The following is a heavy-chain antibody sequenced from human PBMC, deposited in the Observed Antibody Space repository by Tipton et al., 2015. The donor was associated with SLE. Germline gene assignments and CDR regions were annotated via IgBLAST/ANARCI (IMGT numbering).Heavy chain of an antibody. CDR2: IFYTGST. Sequence: TLSLTCTVSDGSIRSTNYYWGWIRQPPGKGLEWIGSIFYTGSTYYNPSLKSRVSFSIDTSKQQFSLKLNSVTAADTAVYYCARRPYTGASASWGQGTLVTVSS. J-gene: IGHJ4*02. CDR1: DGSIRSTNYY. CDR3: ARRPYTGASAS. V-gene: IGHV4-39*07. D-gene: IGHD2-2*02.